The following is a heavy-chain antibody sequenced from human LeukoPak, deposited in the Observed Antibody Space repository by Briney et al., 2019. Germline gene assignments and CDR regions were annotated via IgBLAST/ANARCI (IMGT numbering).Heavy chain of an antibody. CDR1: DVSISSHY. D-gene: IGHD5-18*01. Sequence: SETLSLTCSVSDVSISSHYWSWLRQPPGKGLEWIAYMRDTVNTKDNPSFKSRLTLSADTSKNQFSLRLSSVTAADSAVYYCATIKRGTIYGYFDFWGQGILATVSS. J-gene: IGHJ4*02. V-gene: IGHV4-59*11. CDR2: MRDTVNT. CDR3: ATIKRGTIYGYFDF.